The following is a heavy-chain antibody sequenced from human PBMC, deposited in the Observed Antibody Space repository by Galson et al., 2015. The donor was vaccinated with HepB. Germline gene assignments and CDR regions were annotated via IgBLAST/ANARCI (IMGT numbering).Heavy chain of an antibody. J-gene: IGHJ4*02. D-gene: IGHD5-18*01. V-gene: IGHV3-23*01. CDR3: AKGIQLWLRYHFDY. CDR2: ISGSGGGT. CDR1: GFTFDDYA. Sequence: SLRLSCAASGFTFDDYAMHWVRQAPGKGLEWVSGISGSGGGTDYADSVKGRFTISRDNSMNTLYLQMNSLRAEDTAVYSCAKGIQLWLRYHFDYWGQGTLVTVSS.